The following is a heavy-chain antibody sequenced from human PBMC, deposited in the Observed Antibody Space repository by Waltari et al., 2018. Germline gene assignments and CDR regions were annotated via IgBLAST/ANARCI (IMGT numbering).Heavy chain of an antibody. CDR3: ARDSGSYSKGFDY. J-gene: IGHJ4*02. V-gene: IGHV4-39*07. CDR2: IYYSGST. Sequence: QLQLQESGPGLVKPSETLSLTCTFPGGSISSSSYYWGWIRQPPGKGLEWIGSIYYSGSTYYNPSLKSRVTISVDTSKNQFSLKLSSVTAADTAVYYCARDSGSYSKGFDYWGQGTLVTVSS. D-gene: IGHD1-26*01. CDR1: GGSISSSSYY.